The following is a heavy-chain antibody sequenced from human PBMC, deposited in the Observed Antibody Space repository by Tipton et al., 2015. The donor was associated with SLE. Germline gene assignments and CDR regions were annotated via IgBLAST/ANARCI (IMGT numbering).Heavy chain of an antibody. Sequence: QVQLVQSGAEVKKPGASVKVSCKASGYTFTSYDINWVRQATGQGLEWMGWMNPNSGNTGYAQKFQGRVTMTRNTSISTAYMELSSLRSEDTAVYYCARDRRSLLRFLEGKGYFDSWGQGTLVTVSS. CDR3: ARDRRSLLRFLEGKGYFDS. V-gene: IGHV1-8*01. CDR1: GYTFTSYD. J-gene: IGHJ4*02. D-gene: IGHD3-3*01. CDR2: MNPNSGNT.